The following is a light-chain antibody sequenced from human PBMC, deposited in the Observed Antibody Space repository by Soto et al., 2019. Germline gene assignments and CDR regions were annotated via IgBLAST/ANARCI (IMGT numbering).Light chain of an antibody. J-gene: IGKJ2*01. CDR2: KAS. CDR1: QSFSSW. Sequence: DIQMTQSPSTLSASVGDRVTITCRASQSFSSWLAWYQQKPGKAPKLLIYKASSLESGVPSRFSGSGSGTECTLTISSLQPDDFATYYCQQYNSYLYTFGQGTKLEIK. V-gene: IGKV1-5*03. CDR3: QQYNSYLYT.